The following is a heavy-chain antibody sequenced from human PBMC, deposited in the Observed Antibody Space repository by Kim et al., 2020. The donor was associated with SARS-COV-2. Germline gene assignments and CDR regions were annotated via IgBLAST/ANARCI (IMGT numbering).Heavy chain of an antibody. CDR3: AKARVTMIVVVHAPDY. Sequence: VKGRFTISRDNSKNTLYLQMNSLRAENTAVYYCAKARVTMIVVVHAPDYWGQGTLVTVSS. J-gene: IGHJ4*02. D-gene: IGHD3-22*01. V-gene: IGHV3-23*01.